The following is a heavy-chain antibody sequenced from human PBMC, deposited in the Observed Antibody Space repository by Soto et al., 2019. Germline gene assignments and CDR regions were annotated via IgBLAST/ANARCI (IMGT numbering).Heavy chain of an antibody. CDR1: GGSISSYY. CDR3: ARHLGYSGYRGYYYYYMDV. Sequence: SETLSLTCTVSGGSISSYYWSWIRQPPGKGLEWIGYIYYSGSTNYNPSLKSRVTISVDTSKNQFSLKLSSVTAADTAVYYCARHLGYSGYRGYYYYYMDVWGKGTTVTVSS. V-gene: IGHV4-59*08. D-gene: IGHD5-12*01. J-gene: IGHJ6*03. CDR2: IYYSGST.